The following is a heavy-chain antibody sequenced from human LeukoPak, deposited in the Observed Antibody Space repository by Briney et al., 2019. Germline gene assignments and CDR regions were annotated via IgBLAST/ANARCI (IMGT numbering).Heavy chain of an antibody. J-gene: IGHJ4*02. V-gene: IGHV1-2*02. CDR3: ARDPGHYYDSSGYYDGAY. Sequence: GASVKVSCKASGYTFTGYYMHWGRHTLGQGTYRKTWNNPNSGGTNYAQKFQGRVTMTRDTSISTAYMELSRLRSNDTAVYYCARDPGHYYDSSGYYDGAYWGQGTLVTVSS. CDR2: NNPNSGGT. D-gene: IGHD3-22*01. CDR1: GYTFTGYY.